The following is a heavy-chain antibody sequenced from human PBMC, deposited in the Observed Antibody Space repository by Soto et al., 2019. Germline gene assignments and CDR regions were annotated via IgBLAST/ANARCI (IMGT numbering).Heavy chain of an antibody. CDR3: ARVFIYDSSGYPSRHFDY. V-gene: IGHV4-30-2*01. D-gene: IGHD3-22*01. Sequence: QLQLQESGSGLVKPSQTLSLTCAVSGGSISSGGYSWSWIRQPPGKGLEWIGYIYHSGSTYYNPSLQSRLTISVDRSKNQFSLKLSSVTAADTAVYYCARVFIYDSSGYPSRHFDYWGQGTLVTVSS. CDR1: GGSISSGGYS. J-gene: IGHJ4*02. CDR2: IYHSGST.